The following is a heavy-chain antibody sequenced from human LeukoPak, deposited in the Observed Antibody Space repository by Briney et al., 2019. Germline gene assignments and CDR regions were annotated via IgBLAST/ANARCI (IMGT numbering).Heavy chain of an antibody. V-gene: IGHV1-69*13. J-gene: IGHJ3*02. D-gene: IGHD6-13*01. CDR1: GGTFSSYA. CDR3: ARGEAGRDAFDI. Sequence: SVKVSCKASGGTFSSYAISWVRQAPGQGLEWMGGIIPIFGTANYAQKFQGRVTITADESTSTAYMELSSLRSEDTAVYYCARGEAGRDAFDIWGQGTMVTVSS. CDR2: IIPIFGTA.